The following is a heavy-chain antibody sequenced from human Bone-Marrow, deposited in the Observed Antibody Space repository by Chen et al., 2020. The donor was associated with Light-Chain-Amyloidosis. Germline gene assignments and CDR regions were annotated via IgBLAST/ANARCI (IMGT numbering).Heavy chain of an antibody. CDR2: LSWNRATI. CDR3: VKDRFRGGRTGALDI. CDR1: GLTVDDSA. J-gene: IGHJ3*02. Sequence: EVQLVESGGGLVQPGRSLRLSCAASGLTVDDSAMHWVRQAPGKGLEWVSGLSWNRATIGYADSVKGRFTISRDNAKNSLYLQMNSLRPEDTALYYCVKDRFRGGRTGALDIWGQGTMVTVSS. V-gene: IGHV3-9*01. D-gene: IGHD1-1*01.